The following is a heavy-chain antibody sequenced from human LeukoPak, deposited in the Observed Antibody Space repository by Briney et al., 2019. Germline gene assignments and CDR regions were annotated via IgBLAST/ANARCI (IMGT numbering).Heavy chain of an antibody. J-gene: IGHJ4*02. D-gene: IGHD1-7*01. CDR3: AKVLVGTTCFEY. V-gene: IGHV3-21*04. CDR2: ISSSSSYI. Sequence: GGSLRLSCAASGFTFSSYSMNWVRQAPGKGLEWVSSISSSSSYIYYADSVKGRFTISRDNAKNSLYLQMNSLRAEDTAVYYCAKVLVGTTCFEYWGQGTLVTVSS. CDR1: GFTFSSYS.